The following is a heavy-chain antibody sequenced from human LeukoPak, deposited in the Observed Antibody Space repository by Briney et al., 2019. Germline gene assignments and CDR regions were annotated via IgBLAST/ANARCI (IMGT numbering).Heavy chain of an antibody. V-gene: IGHV1-46*01. D-gene: IGHD5-24*01. J-gene: IGHJ5*02. CDR3: ARDNSVRDEAWWFNP. Sequence: ASVKVSCKAFGYTFTSNYMHRVRQAPGQGPEWMGVISPSGGSTTYAQKFQGRATLTRDMSTSTDYLELSSLRSEDTAVYYCARDNSVRDEAWWFNPWGQGTLVTVSS. CDR2: ISPSGGST. CDR1: GYTFTSNY.